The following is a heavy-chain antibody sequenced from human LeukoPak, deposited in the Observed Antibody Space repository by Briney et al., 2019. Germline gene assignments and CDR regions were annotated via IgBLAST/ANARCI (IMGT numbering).Heavy chain of an antibody. D-gene: IGHD3-10*01. CDR1: GDSFTSHW. V-gene: IGHV5-51*01. Sequence: GESLKISCMDAGDSFTSHWVGWVRQMPGKGLDWMGIIYPGDSDTRYSPSFQGQVTISADKSISTAYLQWSSLKASDTAMYYCARQWCGETMVRGVIICGHNWFDPWGQGTLVTVSS. CDR2: IYPGDSDT. CDR3: ARQWCGETMVRGVIICGHNWFDP. J-gene: IGHJ5*02.